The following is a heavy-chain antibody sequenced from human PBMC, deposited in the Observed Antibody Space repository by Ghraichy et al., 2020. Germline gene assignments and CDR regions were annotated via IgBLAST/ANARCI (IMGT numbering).Heavy chain of an antibody. CDR1: GYSFASHW. V-gene: IGHV5-51*01. CDR3: ARETYDSTGRGAFDI. Sequence: GESLNISCKGSGYSFASHWIGWVRQMPGKCLEWMGVTYPADSDTRYSPSFQGQVTISADESLSTAYLQWSSLKASDTAMYYCARETYDSTGRGAFDIWGQGTMVTVSS. D-gene: IGHD3-22*01. J-gene: IGHJ3*02. CDR2: TYPADSDT.